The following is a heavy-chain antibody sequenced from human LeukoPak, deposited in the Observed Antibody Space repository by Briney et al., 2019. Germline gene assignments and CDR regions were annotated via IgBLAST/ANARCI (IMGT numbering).Heavy chain of an antibody. Sequence: PSETLSLTCAVYGGSFSGYYWSWIRQPPGKGLEWSGEINHSGSTNYNPSLKSRGTISVDTSKNQFSLKLSSVTAADTAVYYRARASAAADRFDYWGQGTLVTVSS. CDR3: ARASAAADRFDY. J-gene: IGHJ4*02. V-gene: IGHV4-34*01. CDR1: GGSFSGYY. CDR2: INHSGST. D-gene: IGHD6-13*01.